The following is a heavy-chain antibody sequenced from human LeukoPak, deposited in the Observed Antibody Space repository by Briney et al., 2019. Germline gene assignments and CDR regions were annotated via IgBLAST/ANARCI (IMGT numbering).Heavy chain of an antibody. D-gene: IGHD1-7*01. Sequence: GGSLRLSCTVSGFALNDYGMPWVRHAPGKGLEWVAMISYDGYNKYYAPSVKGRFTISRDISKNSLYLQMSSLTTEDSAVYYCVRGSRKLGGMDVWGQGTTVTVSS. CDR1: GFALNDYG. V-gene: IGHV3-30*03. CDR3: VRGSRKLGGMDV. CDR2: ISYDGYNK. J-gene: IGHJ6*02.